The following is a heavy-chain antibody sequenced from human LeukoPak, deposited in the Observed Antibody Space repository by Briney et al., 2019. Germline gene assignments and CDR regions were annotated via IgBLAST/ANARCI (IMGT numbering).Heavy chain of an antibody. V-gene: IGHV3-30*02. CDR1: GFTFSSYG. CDR2: IRYDGSNK. J-gene: IGHJ4*02. Sequence: GGSLRLSCAASGFTFSSYGMHWVRQAPGKGLEWVAFIRYDGSNKYYADSVKGRFTISRDNSKNTLYLQMNSLRAEDTAVYYCAKDRVRLYYYGSGTDYWGQGTLATVSS. CDR3: AKDRVRLYYYGSGTDY. D-gene: IGHD3-10*01.